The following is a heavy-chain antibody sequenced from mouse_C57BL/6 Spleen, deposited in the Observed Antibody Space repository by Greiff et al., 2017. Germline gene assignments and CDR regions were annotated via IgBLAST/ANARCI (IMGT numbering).Heavy chain of an antibody. Sequence: QVQLQQSGAELVKPGASVKLSCKASGYTFTTYPMAWVKQNHGKSLEWIGNFNPYDGDTKYNEKFKGRATLPVEKSSSTLYLEISRLTSDDSAVYYCARSTVEYFDVWGTGTTVTVSS. CDR1: GYTFTTYP. CDR2: FNPYDGDT. CDR3: ARSTVEYFDV. V-gene: IGHV1-47*01. J-gene: IGHJ1*03. D-gene: IGHD2-1*01.